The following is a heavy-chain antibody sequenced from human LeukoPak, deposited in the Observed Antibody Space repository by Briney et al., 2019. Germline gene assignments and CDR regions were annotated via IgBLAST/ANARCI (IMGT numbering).Heavy chain of an antibody. J-gene: IGHJ4*02. D-gene: IGHD6-13*01. V-gene: IGHV4-61*08. CDR2: IYYSGST. CDR3: ARAPGSSWYSLYYFDY. CDR1: GGSISSGGYY. Sequence: PSETLSLTCAVSGGSISSGGYYWSWIRQPPGKGLEWIGYIYYSGSTNYNPSLKSRVTISVDTSKNQFSLKLSSVTAADTAVYYCARAPGSSWYSLYYFDYWGQGTLVTVSS.